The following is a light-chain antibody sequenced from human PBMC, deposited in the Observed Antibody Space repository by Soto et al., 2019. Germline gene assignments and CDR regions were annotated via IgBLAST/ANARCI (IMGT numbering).Light chain of an antibody. J-gene: IGKJ5*01. CDR1: QSISSY. Sequence: DIQMTRPRSSLAASVGDRVTITCRASQSISSYLNWYQQKPGKAPKLLVYAAYSLQSGVPSRFSGSGSGTDFTLTISSLQPEDFATYYCQQSYSTLSITCGQGTRLDIK. V-gene: IGKV1-39*01. CDR3: QQSYSTLSIT. CDR2: AAY.